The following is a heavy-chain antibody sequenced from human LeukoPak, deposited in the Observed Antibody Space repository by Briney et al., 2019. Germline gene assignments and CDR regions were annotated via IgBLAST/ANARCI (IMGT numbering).Heavy chain of an antibody. CDR3: ARGSTVVPFDP. Sequence: SENLSLTCAVYGGSFSGYYWSWIRQPPGKGLEWIGEINHSGSTNYNPSLKSRVTISVDTSKNQFSLKLSSVTAADTAVYYCARGSTVVPFDPWAREPWSPSPQ. D-gene: IGHD2-2*01. V-gene: IGHV4-34*01. CDR2: INHSGST. CDR1: GGSFSGYY. J-gene: IGHJ5*02.